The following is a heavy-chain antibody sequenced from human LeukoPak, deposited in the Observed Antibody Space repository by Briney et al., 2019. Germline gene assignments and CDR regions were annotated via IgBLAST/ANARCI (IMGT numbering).Heavy chain of an antibody. CDR2: IWYGGSNK. CDR3: AKDRGSGSYFSPPTYYFDY. CDR1: GFTFSSYG. J-gene: IGHJ4*02. V-gene: IGHV3-30*18. Sequence: GRSLRLSCAASGFTFSSYGMHWVRQAPGKGLEWVAVIWYGGSNKYYADSVKGRFTISRDNSKNTLYLQMNSLRAEDTAVYYCAKDRGSGSYFSPPTYYFDYWGQGTLVTVSS. D-gene: IGHD1-26*01.